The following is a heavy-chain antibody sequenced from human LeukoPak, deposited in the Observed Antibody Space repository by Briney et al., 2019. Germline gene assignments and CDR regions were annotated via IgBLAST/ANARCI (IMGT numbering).Heavy chain of an antibody. D-gene: IGHD3-22*01. Sequence: SVKVSCKASGGTFGSYAISWVRQAPGQGLEWMGRIIPILGIANYAQKFQGRVTITADKSTSTAYMELSSLRSEDTAVYYCARDQGYYDSSGYFLFDYWGQGTLVTVSS. V-gene: IGHV1-69*04. CDR3: ARDQGYYDSSGYFLFDY. CDR1: GGTFGSYA. CDR2: IIPILGIA. J-gene: IGHJ4*02.